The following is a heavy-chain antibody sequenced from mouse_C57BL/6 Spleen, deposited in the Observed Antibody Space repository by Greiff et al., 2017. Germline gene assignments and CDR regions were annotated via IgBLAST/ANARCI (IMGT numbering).Heavy chain of an antibody. J-gene: IGHJ1*03. CDR3: ARVYDGNSYGYWDCDF. V-gene: IGHV1-19*01. D-gene: IGHD1-1*01. CDR2: LNPYNGGT. Sequence: VQLQQSGPVLVKPGASVKMSCKASGYTFTDYYMNWVKQSHGKSLEWIGDLNPYNGGTIYNQKFKGKATLTVDKSSSTAYMELNSLTSEDSAGYDCARVYDGNSYGYWDCDFWGKGTTVTVSS. CDR1: GYTFTDYY.